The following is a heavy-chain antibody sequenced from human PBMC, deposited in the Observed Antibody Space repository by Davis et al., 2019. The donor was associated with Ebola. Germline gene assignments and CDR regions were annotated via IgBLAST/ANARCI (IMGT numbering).Heavy chain of an antibody. CDR3: AKDLRYCSGGSCYSSAFDI. J-gene: IGHJ3*02. CDR2: ISGSGGST. V-gene: IGHV3-23*01. D-gene: IGHD2-15*01. Sequence: PGGSLRLSCAASGFTFSSYSMNWVRQAPGKGLEWVSAISGSGGSTYYADSVKGRFTISRDNSKNTLYLQMNSLRAEDTAVYYCAKDLRYCSGGSCYSSAFDIWGQGTMVTVSS. CDR1: GFTFSSYS.